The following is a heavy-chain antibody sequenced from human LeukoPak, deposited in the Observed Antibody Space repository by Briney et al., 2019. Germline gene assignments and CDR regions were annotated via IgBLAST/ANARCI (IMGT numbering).Heavy chain of an antibody. V-gene: IGHV3-48*03. D-gene: IGHD3-22*01. CDR2: ISSSGSTI. CDR3: ARDGGGITMIVVVTPVPTYFDY. CDR1: GFTFSSYE. J-gene: IGHJ4*02. Sequence: PGGSLRLSCAASGFTFSSYEMNWVRQDPGKGLEWVSYISSSGSTIYYADSVKGRFTISRDNAKNLLYLQMNSLRAEDTAVYYCARDGGGITMIVVVTPVPTYFDYWGQGTLVTVSS.